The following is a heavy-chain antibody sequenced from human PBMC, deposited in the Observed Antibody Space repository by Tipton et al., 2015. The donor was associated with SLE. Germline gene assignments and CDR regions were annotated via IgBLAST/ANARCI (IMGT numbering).Heavy chain of an antibody. CDR2: IYYSGST. J-gene: IGHJ4*02. CDR1: GGSISSYY. Sequence: TLSLTCTVSGGSISSYYWSWIRQPAGKGLEWIGSIYYSGSTYYNPSLKSRVTISVDTSKNQFSLKLSSVTAADTAVYYCARTHRGYDYPNWGQGTLVTVSS. CDR3: ARTHRGYDYPN. D-gene: IGHD5-12*01. V-gene: IGHV4-4*07.